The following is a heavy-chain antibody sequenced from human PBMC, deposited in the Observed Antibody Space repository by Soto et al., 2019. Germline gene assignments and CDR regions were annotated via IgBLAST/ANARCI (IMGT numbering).Heavy chain of an antibody. D-gene: IGHD6-13*01. Sequence: QVQLVESGGGLVKPGGSLRLSCAASGFTFSDYYMNWIRQAPGSGLEWVSYISSSSGTISYANSVKGRFTISRDNAQNSLYLQMTSLRAEDTAVYYCARGTYRSKTDFDYWGQGTLVTVSS. CDR1: GFTFSDYY. J-gene: IGHJ4*02. CDR2: ISSSSGTI. V-gene: IGHV3-11*01. CDR3: ARGTYRSKTDFDY.